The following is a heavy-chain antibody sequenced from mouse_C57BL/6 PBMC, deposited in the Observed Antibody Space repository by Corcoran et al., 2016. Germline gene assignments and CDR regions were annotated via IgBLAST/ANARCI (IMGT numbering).Heavy chain of an antibody. J-gene: IGHJ4*01. CDR3: ARGGLRLRGYAMDY. V-gene: IGHV1-18*01. CDR1: GYTFTDYN. D-gene: IGHD3-2*02. Sequence: EVQLQQSGPELVKPGASVKIPCKASGYTFTDYNMDWVKQSHGKSLEWIGDINPNNGGTIYNQKFKGKATLTVDKSSSTAYMELRSLTSEYTAVYYCARGGLRLRGYAMDYWGQGTSVTVSS. CDR2: INPNNGGT.